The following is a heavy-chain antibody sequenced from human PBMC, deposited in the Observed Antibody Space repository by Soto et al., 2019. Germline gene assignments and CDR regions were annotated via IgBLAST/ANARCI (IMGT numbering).Heavy chain of an antibody. CDR1: GGSISSYY. Sequence: SETLSLTCTVSGGSISSYYWSWIRQTPEKGLEWIGYVYNNWGSHYNPSLKSRVTISLDTSKNQFSLNLRSVTAADTAVYYCASMGYHYGSGSYPLDYWGQGTLVTVSS. CDR3: ASMGYHYGSGSYPLDY. D-gene: IGHD3-10*01. J-gene: IGHJ4*02. V-gene: IGHV4-59*08. CDR2: VYNNWGS.